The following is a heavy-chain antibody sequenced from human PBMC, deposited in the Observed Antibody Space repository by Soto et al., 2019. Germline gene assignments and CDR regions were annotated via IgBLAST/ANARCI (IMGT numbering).Heavy chain of an antibody. CDR1: GGSISSSSYY. D-gene: IGHD2-2*01. J-gene: IGHJ6*02. CDR3: ARHGFSSTSCHYYYYNDGMDV. V-gene: IGHV4-39*01. Sequence: SETLSLTCTVSGGSISSSSYYWGWIRQPPGKGLEWIGTIYYSGSTYYNPSLKSRGTISVDTSKNQFSLKLSSVTAADTAVYYCARHGFSSTSCHYYYYNDGMDVWGQGTTVT. CDR2: IYYSGST.